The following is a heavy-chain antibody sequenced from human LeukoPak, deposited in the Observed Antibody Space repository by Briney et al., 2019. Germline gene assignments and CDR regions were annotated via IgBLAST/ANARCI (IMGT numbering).Heavy chain of an antibody. CDR3: ARTGDYLWNYLDY. CDR2: INPNGGGT. V-gene: IGHV1-2*02. CDR1: GYTFTNYY. Sequence: GASVKVSCKASGYTFTNYYIHWVRQAPGQGLEWMGWINPNGGGTNYAQKFQGRISMTRDTSISTAYMELSGLRADDTAVYLCARTGDYLWNYLDYWGQGTLVTVSS. J-gene: IGHJ4*02. D-gene: IGHD4-17*01.